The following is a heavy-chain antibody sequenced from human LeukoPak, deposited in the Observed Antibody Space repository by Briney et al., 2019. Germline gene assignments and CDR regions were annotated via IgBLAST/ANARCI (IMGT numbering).Heavy chain of an antibody. CDR2: IIPILGIA. CDR3: ARGALSDGYGDYPPAY. CDR1: GGTFSSYA. Sequence: GASVKVSCKASGGTFSSYAISWVRQAPGQGLEWMGRIIPILGIANYAQKFQGRVTITADKSTSTAYMELSSLRSEDTAVYYCARGALSDGYGDYPPAYWGQGTLVTVSS. V-gene: IGHV1-69*04. J-gene: IGHJ4*02. D-gene: IGHD4-17*01.